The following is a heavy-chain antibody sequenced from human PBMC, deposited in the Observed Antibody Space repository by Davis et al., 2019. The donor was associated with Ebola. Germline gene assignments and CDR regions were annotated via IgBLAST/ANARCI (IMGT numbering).Heavy chain of an antibody. CDR2: GTIADT. D-gene: IGHD6-19*01. J-gene: IGHJ3*01. Sequence: GESPKTPRSAPGFILSTYVMSRVRQAPGKGLESVSTYGTIADTYYADSVKGRFTISRDNSKNTLELHMNGLRVEDTAVYYCAKDNRNVWSEVWGQGTMVTVSS. V-gene: IGHV3-23*01. CDR3: AKDNRNVWSEV. CDR1: GFILSTYV.